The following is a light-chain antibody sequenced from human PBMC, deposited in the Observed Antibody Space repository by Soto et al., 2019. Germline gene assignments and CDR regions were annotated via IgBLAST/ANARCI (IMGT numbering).Light chain of an antibody. J-gene: IGLJ2*01. Sequence: QSALTQPPSASGSPGQSVTISCTGTSSDVGGYKYVSWYQQHPGKAPKLMIYEVSKRPSGVPDRFSGSKSGNTASLTVSGLQAEDEAEYYCSANAGSSTLFGGGTQLTVL. CDR1: SSDVGGYKY. V-gene: IGLV2-8*01. CDR3: SANAGSSTL. CDR2: EVS.